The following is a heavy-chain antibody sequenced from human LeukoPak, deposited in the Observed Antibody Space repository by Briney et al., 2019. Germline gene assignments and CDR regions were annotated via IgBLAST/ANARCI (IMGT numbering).Heavy chain of an antibody. V-gene: IGHV3-74*01. Sequence: GGSLRLSCAASGFTFSSYWMHWVRQAPGKGLVWVSRINSDGSSASYADSVKGRFTISRDNAKNTLYLQMNSLRAEDTAVHYCARGRKDWYVDLWGRGTLVTVSS. D-gene: IGHD1-14*01. CDR3: ARGRKDWYVDL. CDR2: INSDGSSA. J-gene: IGHJ2*01. CDR1: GFTFSSYW.